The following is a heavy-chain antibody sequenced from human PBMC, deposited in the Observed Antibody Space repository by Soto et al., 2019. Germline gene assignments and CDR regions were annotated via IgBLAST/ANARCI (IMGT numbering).Heavy chain of an antibody. Sequence: ESGGGVVQPGRSLRLSCAASGFTFSSYGMHWVRQAPGKGLEWVAVISYDGSNKYHADSVKDRFTISRDNSKNTLYLQMNSLRAEDTAVYYCAKGDYGGNSMVGYWGQGTLVTVSS. CDR2: ISYDGSNK. D-gene: IGHD4-17*01. CDR1: GFTFSSYG. J-gene: IGHJ4*02. CDR3: AKGDYGGNSMVGY. V-gene: IGHV3-30*18.